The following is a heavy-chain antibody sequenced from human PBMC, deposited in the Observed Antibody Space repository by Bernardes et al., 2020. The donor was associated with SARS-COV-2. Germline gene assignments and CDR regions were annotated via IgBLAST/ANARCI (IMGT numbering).Heavy chain of an antibody. D-gene: IGHD3-3*01. J-gene: IGHJ4*02. CDR2: IYYSGST. Sequence: LSLTCTVSGGSISSGGYYWSWIRQHPGKGLEWIGYIYYSGSTYYNPSLKSRVTISVDTSKNQFSLKLSSVTAADTAVYYCARAGATIFGVVIQFDYWGQGTLVTVSS. CDR1: GGSISSGGYY. CDR3: ARAGATIFGVVIQFDY. V-gene: IGHV4-31*03.